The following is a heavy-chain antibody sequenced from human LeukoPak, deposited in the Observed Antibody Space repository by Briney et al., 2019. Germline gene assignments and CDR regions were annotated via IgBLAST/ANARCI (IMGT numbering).Heavy chain of an antibody. CDR3: APEGGYSYDY. Sequence: GGSLRLSCAASGFTFSRCWMHWVRQAPGKGLVWVSRINSDGSTTNYADAVKGPFTISRDNAKNTLYLEMNSLRAEDTAVYYCAPEGGYSYDYWGQGTLVTVSS. CDR2: INSDGSTT. D-gene: IGHD5-18*01. J-gene: IGHJ4*02. V-gene: IGHV3-74*01. CDR1: GFTFSRCW.